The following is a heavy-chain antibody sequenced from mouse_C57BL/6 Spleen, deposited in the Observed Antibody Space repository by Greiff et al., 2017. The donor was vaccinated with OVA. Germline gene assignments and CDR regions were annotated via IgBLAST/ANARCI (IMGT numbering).Heavy chain of an antibody. CDR2: IDPENGDT. Sequence: VQLKQSGAELVRPGASVKLSCKASGFNIKDDYMHWVKQRPEQGLEWIGWIDPENGDTEYASKFQGKATITAETSSNTAYLQLSSLTSEDTAVYYCTTGGSGGLDYWGQGTTLTVSS. J-gene: IGHJ2*01. CDR1: GFNIKDDY. D-gene: IGHD1-1*02. V-gene: IGHV14-4*01. CDR3: TTGGSGGLDY.